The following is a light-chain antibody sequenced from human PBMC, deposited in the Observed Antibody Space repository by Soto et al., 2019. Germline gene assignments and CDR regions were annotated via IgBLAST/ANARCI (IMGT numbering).Light chain of an antibody. CDR2: KNS. CDR1: QSLLHSDGNTY. Sequence: DIVLTQTPLSSPVTLGQPASISCRSSQSLLHSDGNTYLSWLHQRPGQPPRLLIYKNSNRFSGVPDRFSGSGAGTDFTLKISRVEAEDVGVYYCMQATQYSPYTCGQGTKLVIK. J-gene: IGKJ2*01. CDR3: MQATQYSPYT. V-gene: IGKV2-24*01.